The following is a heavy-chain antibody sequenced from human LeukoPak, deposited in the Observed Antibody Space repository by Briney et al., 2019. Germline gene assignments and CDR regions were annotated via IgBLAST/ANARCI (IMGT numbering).Heavy chain of an antibody. V-gene: IGHV1-8*03. Sequence: GASVKVSCKASGYTFTSYDINWVRQATGQGLEWMGWMNPNSGNTGYAQKFQGRVTITRNTSISTAYMELSSLRSEDTAVYYCARNKGYCSGGSCYSGGLDYWGQGTLVTVSS. CDR1: GYTFTSYD. J-gene: IGHJ4*02. D-gene: IGHD2-15*01. CDR2: MNPNSGNT. CDR3: ARNKGYCSGGSCYSGGLDY.